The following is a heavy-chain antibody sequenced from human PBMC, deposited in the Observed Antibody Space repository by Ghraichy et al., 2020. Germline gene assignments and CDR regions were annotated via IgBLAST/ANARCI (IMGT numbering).Heavy chain of an antibody. V-gene: IGHV4-4*02. D-gene: IGHD3-10*01. J-gene: IGHJ4*02. CDR3: ARRSRPLFGSGRYFPFNY. Sequence: SETLSLTCAVSGGSISSTDWWSWVRQPPGKGLEWIGEIYHSGSTNSNPSLKSRVTISVDKSKNQFSLKLSFVTAADTAVYYCARRSRPLFGSGRYFPFNYWGQGTLVTVSS. CDR2: IYHSGST. CDR1: GGSISSTDW.